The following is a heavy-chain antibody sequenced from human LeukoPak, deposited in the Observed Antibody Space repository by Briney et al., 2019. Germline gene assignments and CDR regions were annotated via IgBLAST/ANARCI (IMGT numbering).Heavy chain of an antibody. V-gene: IGHV3-30*02. CDR2: IRYDGSNK. D-gene: IGHD3-10*01. CDR3: ARSSITMVRGPYYFDY. CDR1: GFTFSSYG. J-gene: IGHJ4*02. Sequence: GGSLRLSCAASGFTFSSYGMHWVRQAPGKGLEWVAFIRYDGSNKYYADSVKGRFTISRDNSKNTLYLQMNSLRAEDTAVYYCARSSITMVRGPYYFDYWGQGTLVTVSS.